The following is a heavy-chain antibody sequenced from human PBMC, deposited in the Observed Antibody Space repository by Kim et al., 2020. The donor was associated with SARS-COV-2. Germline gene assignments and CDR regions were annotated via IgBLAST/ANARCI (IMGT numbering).Heavy chain of an antibody. Sequence: ASVKVSCKASGYTFTSYVMHWVRQAPGQRLEWMGGINVGNGNTKYSQKFQGRVTITRDTSASTANMELSSLRSEDTAVYYCARDGSFSRSSRRTGLRDYYIDYWGQGTPVTVSS. CDR2: INVGNGNT. J-gene: IGHJ4*02. CDR3: ARDGSFSRSSRRTGLRDYYIDY. D-gene: IGHD6-13*01. V-gene: IGHV1-3*01. CDR1: GYTFTSYV.